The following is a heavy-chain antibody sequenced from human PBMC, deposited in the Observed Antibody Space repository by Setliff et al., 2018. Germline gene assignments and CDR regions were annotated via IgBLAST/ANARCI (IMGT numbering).Heavy chain of an antibody. CDR1: GYTFTGYY. CDR3: AKARLYYYGSGSYGYYYYMDV. CDR2: INPNSGGT. D-gene: IGHD3-10*01. Sequence: ASVKVSCKASGYTFTGYYMHWVRQAPGQGLEWMGWINPNSGGTNYAQKFQGRVTMTRDTSISTAYMELSRLRSDDTAVYYCAKARLYYYGSGSYGYYYYMDVWGKGTTVT. V-gene: IGHV1-2*02. J-gene: IGHJ6*03.